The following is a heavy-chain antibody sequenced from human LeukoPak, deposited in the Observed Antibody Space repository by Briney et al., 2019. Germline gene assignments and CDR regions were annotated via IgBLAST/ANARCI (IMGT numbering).Heavy chain of an antibody. D-gene: IGHD6-19*01. CDR2: ISSSGGTI. CDR3: ARGIEVAGGAFDI. CDR1: GFTFSSYE. Sequence: GWSLRLSCAASGFTFSSYEINWVRQAPGKGLEWVSYISSSGGTIYFADSVKGRFTISRDNAKNSLFLQMNSLRGEDTAVYYCARGIEVAGGAFDIWGQGTVVTVS. J-gene: IGHJ3*02. V-gene: IGHV3-48*03.